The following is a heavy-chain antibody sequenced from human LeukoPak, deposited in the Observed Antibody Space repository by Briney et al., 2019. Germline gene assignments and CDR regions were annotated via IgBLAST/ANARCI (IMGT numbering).Heavy chain of an antibody. J-gene: IGHJ4*02. CDR1: GFTFSSYA. CDR3: ARAMDTAPTYYFDY. V-gene: IGHV3-30*04. CDR2: ISYDGSNK. Sequence: GGSLRLSCAASGFTFSSYAMHWVRQAPGKGLEWVAVISYDGSNKYYADSVKGRFTISRDNSKNTLYLQMNSLRAEDTAVYYCARAMDTAPTYYFDYWGQGTLVTVSS. D-gene: IGHD5-18*01.